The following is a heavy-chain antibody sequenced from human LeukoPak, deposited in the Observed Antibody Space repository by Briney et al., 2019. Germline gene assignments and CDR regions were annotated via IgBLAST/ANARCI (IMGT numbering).Heavy chain of an antibody. CDR1: GFTFSSYG. CDR3: AKGPRRSGYDSYYFDY. Sequence: PGGSLRLSCAASGFTFSSYGMHWVRQAPGKGLEGVAFIRYDGSNKYYADSVKGRFTISRDNSKNTLYLQMNSLRAEDTAVYYCAKGPRRSGYDSYYFDYWGQGTLVTVSS. D-gene: IGHD5-12*01. CDR2: IRYDGSNK. J-gene: IGHJ4*02. V-gene: IGHV3-30*02.